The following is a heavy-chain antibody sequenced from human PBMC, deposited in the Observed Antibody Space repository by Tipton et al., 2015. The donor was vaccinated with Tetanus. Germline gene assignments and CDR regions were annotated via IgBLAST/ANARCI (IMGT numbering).Heavy chain of an antibody. J-gene: IGHJ6*02. Sequence: SLRLSCATSGFPLHSYHMAWVRQAPGKGLEWISYIGDAKTVIQYADSVKGRFTVSRDNAKNSLYLEINSLRAEDTAVYYCARSESRIAPRIPWGMDIWGQGPTVTVSS. CDR1: GFPLHSYH. D-gene: IGHD6-6*01. CDR2: IGDAKTVI. V-gene: IGHV3-48*01. CDR3: ARSESRIAPRIPWGMDI.